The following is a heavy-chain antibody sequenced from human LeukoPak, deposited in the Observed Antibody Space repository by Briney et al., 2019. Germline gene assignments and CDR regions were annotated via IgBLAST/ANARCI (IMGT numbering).Heavy chain of an antibody. CDR3: ARSLKPLYFGELFEANDMAV. CDR1: GYSFTSYW. V-gene: IGHV5-51*01. D-gene: IGHD3-10*01. Sequence: GESLKISCKGSGYSFTSYWIGWVRQMPGKGLEWMGIIYPGDSDTRYSPSFQGQVTISADKSISTAYLQWSSLKASDTAMYYCARSLKPLYFGELFEANDMAVWGQGTTVTVSS. J-gene: IGHJ6*02. CDR2: IYPGDSDT.